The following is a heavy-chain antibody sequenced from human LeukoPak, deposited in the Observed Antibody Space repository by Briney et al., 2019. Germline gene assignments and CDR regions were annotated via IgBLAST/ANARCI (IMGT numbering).Heavy chain of an antibody. D-gene: IGHD2-2*01. Sequence: GGSLRLSCAASGFTFSSYSMNWVRQAPGKGLEWVSYISSSSTIYYADSVKGRFTISRDNAKNSLYLQMNSLRAEDTAVYYCATTLFDIVVVPAAPFDYWGQGTLVTVSS. CDR3: ATTLFDIVVVPAAPFDY. CDR2: ISSSSTI. V-gene: IGHV3-48*01. J-gene: IGHJ4*02. CDR1: GFTFSSYS.